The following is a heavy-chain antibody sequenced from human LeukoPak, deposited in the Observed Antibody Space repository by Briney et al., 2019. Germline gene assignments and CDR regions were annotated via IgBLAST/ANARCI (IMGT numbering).Heavy chain of an antibody. CDR1: GGSISNYY. V-gene: IGHV4-59*01. Sequence: SETLSLTCTVSGGSISNYYWSWIRQPPGKGLEWIGYIYYSGSTNSNPSLKSRVTISVDTSKNQFSLKLSSVTAAYTAVYYCARARLWFDPWGQGTLVTVSS. CDR3: ARARLWFDP. J-gene: IGHJ5*02. CDR2: IYYSGST.